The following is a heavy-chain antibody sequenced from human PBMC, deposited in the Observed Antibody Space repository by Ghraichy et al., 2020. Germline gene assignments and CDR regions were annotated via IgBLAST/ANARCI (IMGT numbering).Heavy chain of an antibody. CDR1: GFTFSSYA. V-gene: IGHV3-23*01. CDR3: AKDLSSGYFE. Sequence: GGSLRLSCAASGFTFSSYAMSWVRQAPGKGLEWVSGIDNTGGTTYYADSVKGRFTISRDNSKNTLYLQTNSLRAEDTALYYCAKDLSSGYFEWGQGTLVTVSS. J-gene: IGHJ4*02. CDR2: IDNTGGTT. D-gene: IGHD3-3*01.